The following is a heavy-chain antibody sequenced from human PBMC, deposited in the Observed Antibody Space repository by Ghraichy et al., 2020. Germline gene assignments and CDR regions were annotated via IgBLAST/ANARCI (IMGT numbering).Heavy chain of an antibody. CDR2: IIPIFGTA. V-gene: IGHV1-69*13. Sequence: SVKVSCKASGGTFSSYAISWVRQAPGQGLEWMGGIIPIFGTANYAQKFQGRVTITADESTSTAYMELSSLRSEDTAVYYCARDSSSGWYHQRLPEPYYFDYWGQGTLVTVSS. CDR3: ARDSSSGWYHQRLPEPYYFDY. D-gene: IGHD6-19*01. J-gene: IGHJ4*02. CDR1: GGTFSSYA.